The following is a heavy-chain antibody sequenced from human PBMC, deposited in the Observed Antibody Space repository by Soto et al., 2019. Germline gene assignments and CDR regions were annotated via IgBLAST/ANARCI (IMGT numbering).Heavy chain of an antibody. V-gene: IGHV3-23*01. J-gene: IGHJ4*02. CDR2: VSSGGGT. Sequence: GSLRLSCAASGFTFSTYAMGWVRQAPGKGLEWVSVVSSGGGTHYADSVKGRFTVSRDNSKNTLSLQMNSLRADDTAVYYCAKRRGAGGHFDYWGQGALVTVSS. CDR1: GFTFSTYA. CDR3: AKRRGAGGHFDY. D-gene: IGHD2-15*01.